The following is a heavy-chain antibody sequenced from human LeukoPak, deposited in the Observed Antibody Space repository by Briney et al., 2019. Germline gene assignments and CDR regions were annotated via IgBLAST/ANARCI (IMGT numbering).Heavy chain of an antibody. CDR2: VSYSGNT. Sequence: SETLSLTCTVSGGSISTYYWVWIWQSQGKELEWIGYVSYSGNTNYNPSLKSRVTISVDTSKNQLSLKLSSMTAADTAVYYCARAGYCSATSCQWVPLVWGQGTTVTVSS. D-gene: IGHD6-19*01. V-gene: IGHV4-59*01. CDR1: GGSISTYY. J-gene: IGHJ6*02. CDR3: ARAGYCSATSCQWVPLV.